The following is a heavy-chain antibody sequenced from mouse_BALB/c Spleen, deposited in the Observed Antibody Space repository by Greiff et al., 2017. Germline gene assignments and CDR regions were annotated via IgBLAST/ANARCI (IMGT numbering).Heavy chain of an antibody. CDR3: ARGGWLPRGYAMDY. D-gene: IGHD2-2*01. V-gene: IGHV5-17*02. CDR2: ISSGSSTI. CDR1: GFTFSSFG. Sequence: EVKLVESGGGLVQPGGSRKLSCAASGFTFSSFGMHWVRQAPEKGLEWVAYISSGSSTIYYADTVKGRFTISRDNPKNTLFLQMTSLRSEDTAMYYCARGGWLPRGYAMDYWGQGTSVTVSS. J-gene: IGHJ4*01.